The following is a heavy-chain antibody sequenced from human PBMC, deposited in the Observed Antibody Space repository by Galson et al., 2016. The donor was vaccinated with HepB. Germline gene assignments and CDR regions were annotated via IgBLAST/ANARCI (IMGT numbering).Heavy chain of an antibody. CDR2: ISGSGGST. J-gene: IGHJ4*02. Sequence: SLRLSCAASGFTFRNYAMSWVRQAPGKGLEWVSGISGSGGSTYYADSVKGRFTISRDNSKNTLYLQMNSQRAKDTAVYYCAKSISMIVVVNFDYWGQGTLVPVSS. CDR3: AKSISMIVVVNFDY. D-gene: IGHD3-22*01. V-gene: IGHV3-23*01. CDR1: GFTFRNYA.